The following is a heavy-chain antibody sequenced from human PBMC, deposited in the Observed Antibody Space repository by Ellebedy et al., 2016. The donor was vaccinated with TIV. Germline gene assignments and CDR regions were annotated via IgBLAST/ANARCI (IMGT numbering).Heavy chain of an antibody. CDR2: ISSDGSYR. Sequence: GGSLRLXXAASGFTFSRFVMQWVRQPPGKGLHWAAVISSDGSYRWDADSVKGRFTISRDNSKNTLYLQMNSLRAEDTAVYYCGRGSTGNYYAMDVWGQGTTVTVSS. CDR3: GRGSTGNYYAMDV. V-gene: IGHV3-30*03. CDR1: GFTFSRFV. J-gene: IGHJ6*02. D-gene: IGHD1-1*01.